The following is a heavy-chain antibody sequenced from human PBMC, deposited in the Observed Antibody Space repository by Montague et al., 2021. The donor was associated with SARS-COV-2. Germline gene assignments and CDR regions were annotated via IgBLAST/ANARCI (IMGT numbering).Heavy chain of an antibody. CDR2: IYYSGGT. V-gene: IGHV4-39*01. CDR1: GGSISSSSYY. Sequence: SETLSLTCTVSGGSISSSSYYWGWIRQPPGKGLEWIGSIYYSGGTYYNPSLKSRVTISVDTSKNQFSLKLSSVTAADTAVYYCVEIVGAADYWGQGTLVTVSS. J-gene: IGHJ4*02. CDR3: VEIVGAADY. D-gene: IGHD1-26*01.